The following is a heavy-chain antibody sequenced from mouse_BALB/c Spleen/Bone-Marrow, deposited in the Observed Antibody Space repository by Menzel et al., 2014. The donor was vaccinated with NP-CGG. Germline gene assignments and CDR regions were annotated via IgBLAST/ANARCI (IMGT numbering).Heavy chain of an antibody. CDR3: ARRDDAMDY. V-gene: IGHV1-54*03. CDR1: GYAFTNYL. J-gene: IGHJ4*01. D-gene: IGHD3-3*01. CDR2: INPGSGGT. Sequence: QVQLKQSGAELVRPGTSVKVSCKASGYAFTNYLIEWVKQRPGQGLEWIGVINPGSGGTNYNEKFKGKATLTADKSSSTAHMQLSSLTSDDSAVYFCARRDDAMDYWGQGTSVTVSS.